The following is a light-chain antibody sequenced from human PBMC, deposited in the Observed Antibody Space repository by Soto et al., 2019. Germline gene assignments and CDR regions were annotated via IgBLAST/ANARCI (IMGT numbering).Light chain of an antibody. CDR2: GAS. CDR3: QQYGSSPTT. V-gene: IGKV3-20*01. Sequence: NLLPQPPGPLFLSPAERDIPSPPASQSVSSTFLAWYQQKPGQAPRLVMFGASIRDTGIPDRFSGSGSGTDFTLTISRLEPEDFAVYHCQQYGSSPTTFGQGTNVDIK. J-gene: IGKJ1*01. CDR1: QSVSSTF.